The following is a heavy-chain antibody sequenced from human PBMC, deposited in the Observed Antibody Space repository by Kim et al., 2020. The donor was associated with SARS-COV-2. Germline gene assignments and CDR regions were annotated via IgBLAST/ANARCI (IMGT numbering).Heavy chain of an antibody. D-gene: IGHD6-13*01. Sequence: GGSLRLSCAASGFTFSSYWMSWVRQAPGKGLEWVANIKQDGSEKYYVDSVKGRFTISRDNAKNTLYLQMNSLRAEDTAVYYCAREIWAADGNESDYYYYGMDVWGQGTTVTVSS. V-gene: IGHV3-7*03. J-gene: IGHJ6*02. CDR1: GFTFSSYW. CDR3: AREIWAADGNESDYYYYGMDV. CDR2: IKQDGSEK.